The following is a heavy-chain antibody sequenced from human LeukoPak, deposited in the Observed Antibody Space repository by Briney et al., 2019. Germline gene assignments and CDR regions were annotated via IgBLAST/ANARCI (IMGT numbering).Heavy chain of an antibody. J-gene: IGHJ2*01. V-gene: IGHV3-30*04. CDR3: AKEYSRNWSYWHFDL. CDR1: GFTLSHYPA. CDR2: ISYKEDAK. D-gene: IGHD6-13*01. Sequence: GRSLRLSCIASGFTLSHYPAMHWVRQAPGKGLEWAAVISYKEDAKIYAVSVKGRFTISRDNSKNPLYLQMGSLRDEDTALYYCAKEYSRNWSYWHFDLWGRGTLVTVSS.